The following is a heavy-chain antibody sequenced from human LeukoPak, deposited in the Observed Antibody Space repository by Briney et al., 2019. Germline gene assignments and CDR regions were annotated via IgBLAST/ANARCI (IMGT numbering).Heavy chain of an antibody. V-gene: IGHV3-53*01. CDR2: IYSGAAT. J-gene: IGHJ3*02. CDR1: GFGVSNNY. CDR3: ARDPGLNAFDI. Sequence: GGSLRLSCTASGFGVSNNYMSWVRQAPGKGLEWVAVIYSGAATFYADAVKGRFSLSRDNSQTALFLQMNSLKVEDSAVYYCARDPGLNAFDIWGQGTMVTVSS.